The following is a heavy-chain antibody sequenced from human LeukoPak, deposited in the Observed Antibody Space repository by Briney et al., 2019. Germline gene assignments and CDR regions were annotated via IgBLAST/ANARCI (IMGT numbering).Heavy chain of an antibody. Sequence: PGRSLRLSCAASGFTFSSYGMHWVRQAPGKGLEWVAVIYPGGNTYYADFVKGRFTISRDNSKNTMYLQMNSLRAEDTAVYYCASPISGQSFDIWGQGTMVTVSS. CDR2: IYPGGNT. D-gene: IGHD6-19*01. CDR1: GFTFSSYG. J-gene: IGHJ3*02. V-gene: IGHV3-NL1*01. CDR3: ASPISGQSFDI.